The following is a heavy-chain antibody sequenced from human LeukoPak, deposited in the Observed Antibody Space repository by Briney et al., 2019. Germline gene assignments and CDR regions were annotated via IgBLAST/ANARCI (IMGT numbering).Heavy chain of an antibody. D-gene: IGHD3-10*02. V-gene: IGHV4-4*07. J-gene: IGHJ4*02. Sequence: SETLSLTCSVSSSTTTDYYWNSITQPAGQELEWLGRIYYTGNTAYNPSLESRLTMSLDTAKNQFSLKVTSVTAADTAVYYCARGGTLFTYFDSWGQGTLVTVSS. CDR1: SSTTTDYY. CDR2: IYYTGNT. CDR3: ARGGTLFTYFDS.